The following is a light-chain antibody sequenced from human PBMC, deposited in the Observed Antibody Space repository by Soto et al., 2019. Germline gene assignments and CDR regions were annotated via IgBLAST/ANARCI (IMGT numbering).Light chain of an antibody. CDR1: SSDLGGYNY. CDR2: EVS. CDR3: ISYTNINSWV. Sequence: QSALTQPASVSGSPGQSITISCTGTSSDLGGYNYVSWYQQHPGKAPKLIIYEVSTRPSGASTRFSGSKSGNTASLTISGLQAEDEADYYCISYTNINSWVFGGGTKLTVL. J-gene: IGLJ3*02. V-gene: IGLV2-14*01.